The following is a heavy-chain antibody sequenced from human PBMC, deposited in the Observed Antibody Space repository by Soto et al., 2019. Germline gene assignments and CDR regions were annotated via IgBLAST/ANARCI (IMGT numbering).Heavy chain of an antibody. CDR3: ARDLGCFLWFGELLYYYYYGMDV. V-gene: IGHV1-46*01. CDR1: GYTFTSYY. CDR2: INPSGGST. J-gene: IGHJ6*02. D-gene: IGHD3-10*01. Sequence: ASVKVSCKASGYTFTSYYMHWVRQAPGQGLEWMGIINPSGGSTSYAQKFQGRVTMTRDTSTSTVYKELSSLRSEDTAVYYCARDLGCFLWFGELLYYYYYGMDVWGQGTTVTVSS.